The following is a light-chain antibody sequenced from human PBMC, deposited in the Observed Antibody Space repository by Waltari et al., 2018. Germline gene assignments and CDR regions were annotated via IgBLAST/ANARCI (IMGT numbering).Light chain of an antibody. V-gene: IGKV1-39*01. J-gene: IGKJ1*01. CDR2: AAS. Sequence: DIQMIQSPSSPPASVVDSITITSCASQSISSYLNWYLQKPGKAPKLLIYAASSLQSGVPSMFSGSGSGTDFTLTISSLQPEDFATYYCQQSYSTQWTFGQGTKVEIK. CDR1: QSISSY. CDR3: QQSYSTQWT.